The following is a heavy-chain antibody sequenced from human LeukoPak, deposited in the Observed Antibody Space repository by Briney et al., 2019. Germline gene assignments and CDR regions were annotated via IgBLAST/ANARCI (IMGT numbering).Heavy chain of an antibody. V-gene: IGHV1-8*01. CDR3: AKVGGDSSGYPD. D-gene: IGHD3-22*01. CDR2: MNPNSGNA. Sequence: ASVKVSCKASGYTFTTSDINWVRQAPGQGLQWMGWMNPNSGNAVYAQKFQGRVTMTRSTSINTAYMELNSLRAEDTAVYYCAKVGGDSSGYPDWGQGTLVTVSS. CDR1: GYTFTTSD. J-gene: IGHJ4*02.